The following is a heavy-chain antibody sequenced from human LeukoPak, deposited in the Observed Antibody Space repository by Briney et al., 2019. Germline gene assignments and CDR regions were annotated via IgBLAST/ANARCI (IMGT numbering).Heavy chain of an antibody. D-gene: IGHD6-13*01. Sequence: GGSLRLSCAASGFTFSNYAMSWVRQAPGKGLEWVSAISGSGGNTYYADSVKGRCTITRDHSNNILYLQMNSLKAGDTAVYYCAKRPRIAAAGTNFDYWGQGTLLIVSS. V-gene: IGHV3-23*01. J-gene: IGHJ4*02. CDR2: ISGSGGNT. CDR3: AKRPRIAAAGTNFDY. CDR1: GFTFSNYA.